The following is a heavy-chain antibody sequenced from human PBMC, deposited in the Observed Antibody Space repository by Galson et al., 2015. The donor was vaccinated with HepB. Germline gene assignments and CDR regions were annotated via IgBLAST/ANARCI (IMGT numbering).Heavy chain of an antibody. V-gene: IGHV3-9*01. CDR1: GFTFDDYA. J-gene: IGHJ4*02. Sequence: SLRLSCAASGFTFDDYAMHWVRQAPGRGLEWVSGISWHSGNIAYADSVKGRFTISRDNAKRSLYLQMNSLRTEDTALYYCAKARGSSSGRGIDFWGQGTRVTVSS. CDR2: ISWHSGNI. D-gene: IGHD3-16*01. CDR3: AKARGSSSGRGIDF.